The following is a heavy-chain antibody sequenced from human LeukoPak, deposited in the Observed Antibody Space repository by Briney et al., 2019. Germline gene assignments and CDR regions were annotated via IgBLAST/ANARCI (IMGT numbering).Heavy chain of an antibody. CDR2: INPNCGGT. D-gene: IGHD2-21*02. CDR1: GYTFTGYY. J-gene: IGHJ4*02. Sequence: ASVKVSCKASGYTFTGYYMHWVRQAPGQGLEWMGRINPNCGGTNYAQKFQGRVTMTRDTSISTAYMELSRLRSDDTAVYYCARATTAAYCGDDCYSGTDYWGQGTLVTVSS. CDR3: ARATTAAYCGDDCYSGTDY. V-gene: IGHV1-2*06.